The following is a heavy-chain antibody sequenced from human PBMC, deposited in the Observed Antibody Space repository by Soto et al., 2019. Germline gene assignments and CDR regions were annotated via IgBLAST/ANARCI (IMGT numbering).Heavy chain of an antibody. D-gene: IGHD3-3*01. J-gene: IGHJ4*02. V-gene: IGHV4-39*01. CDR3: ASPSYGFGVDY. Sequence: QLQLQESGPGLVKPSETLSLTCTVSGGSISSSSYYWGWIRQPPGKGLEWIGSIYYSGSTYYNPSLKSRVTISVDTFKNQFSLKLSSVTAADTAVYYCASPSYGFGVDYWGQGTLVTVSS. CDR1: GGSISSSSYY. CDR2: IYYSGST.